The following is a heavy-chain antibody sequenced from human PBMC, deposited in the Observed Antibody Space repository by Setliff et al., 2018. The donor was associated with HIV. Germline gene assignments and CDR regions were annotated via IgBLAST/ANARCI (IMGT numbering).Heavy chain of an antibody. J-gene: IGHJ2*01. D-gene: IGHD6-13*01. CDR1: GFTFSSYV. CDR3: AKVGQQLADLYFDL. Sequence: GGSLRLSCAASGFTFSSYVMHWVRQAPGKGLEWVAFIRYDESLTHYADSVEGRFTVTRDNPKNTLYLQMNSLRPEDTAVYYCAKVGQQLADLYFDLWGRGTLVTVSS. V-gene: IGHV3-30*02. CDR2: IRYDESLT.